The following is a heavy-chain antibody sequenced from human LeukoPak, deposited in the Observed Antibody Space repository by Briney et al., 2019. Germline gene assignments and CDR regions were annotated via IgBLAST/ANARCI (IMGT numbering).Heavy chain of an antibody. V-gene: IGHV3-23*01. Sequence: PGGSLRLSCAASGFTFSSYAMSWVRQAPGKGLEWVSAISGSGGSTYYADSVKGRFTISRDNSKNTLYLQMNSLRAKDTAVYYCAKGPVAHYYGSGSYWRAYFDYWGQGTLVTVSS. CDR1: GFTFSSYA. CDR3: AKGPVAHYYGSGSYWRAYFDY. CDR2: ISGSGGST. J-gene: IGHJ4*02. D-gene: IGHD3-10*01.